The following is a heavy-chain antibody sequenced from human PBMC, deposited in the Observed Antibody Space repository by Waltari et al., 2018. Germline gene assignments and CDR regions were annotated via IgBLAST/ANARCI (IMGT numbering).Heavy chain of an antibody. CDR1: GFTFSSYA. V-gene: IGHV3-30-3*01. D-gene: IGHD7-27*01. J-gene: IGHJ4*02. Sequence: QVQLVESGGGVVQPGRSLRLSCAASGFTFSSYAMHWVRQAPGKGLEWVAVISYDGSNKYYADSVKGRFTISRDNSKNTLYLQMNSLRAEDTAVYYCARAELGIVPEDYWGQGTLVTVSS. CDR3: ARAELGIVPEDY. CDR2: ISYDGSNK.